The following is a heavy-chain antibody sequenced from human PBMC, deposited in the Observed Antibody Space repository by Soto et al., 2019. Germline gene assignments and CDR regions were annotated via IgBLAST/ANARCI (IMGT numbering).Heavy chain of an antibody. CDR2: IDYTGNT. CDR1: GGSISSSSYY. CDR3: ARDRYYDSSGYLQDYNWFDP. Sequence: SETLSLTCTVSGGSISSSSYYWGCIRQPPGKGLEWIASIDYTGNTFYNPSLTSRVTISVDTSKNQFSLKVTSVTAADTAVYYCARDRYYDSSGYLQDYNWFDPWGQGTLVTVSS. D-gene: IGHD3-22*01. J-gene: IGHJ5*02. V-gene: IGHV4-39*02.